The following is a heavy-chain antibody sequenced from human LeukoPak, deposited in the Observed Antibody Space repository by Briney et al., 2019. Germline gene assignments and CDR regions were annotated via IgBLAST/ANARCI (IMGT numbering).Heavy chain of an antibody. CDR1: GFTFSSYW. Sequence: GGSLRLSCAASGFTFSSYWMNWVRQAPGKGLVWVSRIASDGSSTTYAGSVKGRFSISRDNAMNTLYLQMNSLRVEDTAVYYCARGRPHGNDYWGQGTLVTVSS. V-gene: IGHV3-74*01. J-gene: IGHJ4*02. CDR2: IASDGSST. CDR3: ARGRPHGNDY. D-gene: IGHD4-23*01.